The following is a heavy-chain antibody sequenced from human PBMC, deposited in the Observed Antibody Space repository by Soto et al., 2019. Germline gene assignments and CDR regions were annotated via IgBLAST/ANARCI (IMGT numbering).Heavy chain of an antibody. V-gene: IGHV1-18*04. CDR1: GYTFTSYG. D-gene: IGHD6-13*01. J-gene: IGHJ4*02. Sequence: ASVKVSCKASGYTFTSYGISWVRQAPGQGLEWMGWISAYNGNTNYAQKLQGRVTMTTDTSTSTAYMGLRSLRSDDTAVYYCARDPGIAAAGAPDYWGQGTLVTVSS. CDR2: ISAYNGNT. CDR3: ARDPGIAAAGAPDY.